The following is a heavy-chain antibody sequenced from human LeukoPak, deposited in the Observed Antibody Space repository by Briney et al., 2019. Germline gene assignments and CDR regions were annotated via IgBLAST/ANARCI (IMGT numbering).Heavy chain of an antibody. V-gene: IGHV3-30-3*01. CDR3: ARGSVGTPPPFDF. J-gene: IGHJ4*02. D-gene: IGHD2-15*01. CDR1: GFTFSRYA. Sequence: GGSLRLSCAASGFTFSRYALHWVRQAPGKGLEWVALTSSDGSDQYYADFVKGRFTISKDKYKNTLYLQMNSLKIEDTAVYYCARGSVGTPPPFDFWGQGTLVTVSS. CDR2: TSSDGSDQ.